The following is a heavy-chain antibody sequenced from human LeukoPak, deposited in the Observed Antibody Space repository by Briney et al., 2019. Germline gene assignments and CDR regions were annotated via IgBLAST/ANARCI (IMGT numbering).Heavy chain of an antibody. J-gene: IGHJ4*02. CDR3: ARPAIMGGLVGGYFDY. CDR1: GYSFTSYW. D-gene: IGHD5-18*01. V-gene: IGHV5-51*01. CDR2: IYPGDSDT. Sequence: AGESLKISCKGSGYSFTSYWIGWVRQMPGKGLEWMGIIYPGDSDTRYSPSFQGQVTISADKSISTAYLQWSSLKASDTAMYYCARPAIMGGLVGGYFDYWGQGTLVTVSS.